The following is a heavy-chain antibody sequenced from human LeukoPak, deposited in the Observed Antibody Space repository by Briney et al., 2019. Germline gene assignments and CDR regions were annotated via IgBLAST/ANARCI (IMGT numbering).Heavy chain of an antibody. CDR3: ARGGIAAAGTFDY. V-gene: IGHV1-69*04. J-gene: IGHJ4*02. Sequence: SVKVSCKASGGTFSSYAISWVRQAPGQGLEWMGRIIPILGIANYAQKFQGRVTITRDTSASTAYMELSSLRSEDTAVYYCARGGIAAAGTFDYWGQGTLVTVSS. D-gene: IGHD6-13*01. CDR1: GGTFSSYA. CDR2: IIPILGIA.